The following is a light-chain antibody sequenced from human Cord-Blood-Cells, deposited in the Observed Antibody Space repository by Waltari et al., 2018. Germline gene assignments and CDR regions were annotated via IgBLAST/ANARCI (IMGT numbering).Light chain of an antibody. CDR3: AACDDSLSGL. Sequence: QSVLTQPPSASGTPGQRVTISCSGSSSNIGSNYVYWYQQLPGTAPKLLIYRNNQRPSGVPDRFSGSKSGTSASLAISGLRSEDEADYYCAACDDSLSGLFGGGTKLTVI. V-gene: IGLV1-47*01. CDR2: RNN. CDR1: SSNIGSNY. J-gene: IGLJ3*02.